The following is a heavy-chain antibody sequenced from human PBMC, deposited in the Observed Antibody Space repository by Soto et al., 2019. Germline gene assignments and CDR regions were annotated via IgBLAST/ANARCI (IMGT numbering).Heavy chain of an antibody. CDR2: ISSSSSYI. CDR3: ARVSSSWYYFDY. CDR1: GFTFSSYI. Sequence: PGGSLRLSCAASGFTFSSYIMNWVRQAPGKGLEWVSSISSSSSYIYYADSVKGRFTISRDNAKNSLYLQMNSLRAEATAVYYSARVSSSWYYFDYWGQGTLVTV. D-gene: IGHD6-13*01. V-gene: IGHV3-21*01. J-gene: IGHJ4*02.